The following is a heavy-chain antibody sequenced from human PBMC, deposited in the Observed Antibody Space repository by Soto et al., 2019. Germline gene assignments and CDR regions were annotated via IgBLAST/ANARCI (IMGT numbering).Heavy chain of an antibody. CDR3: AKVRTPYCGGDCYPYDY. CDR1: GFTFSSYA. V-gene: IGHV3-30-3*01. CDR2: ISYDGSNK. D-gene: IGHD2-21*02. J-gene: IGHJ4*02. Sequence: GGSLRLSCAASGFTFSSYAMHWVRQAPGKGLEWVAVISYDGSNKYYADSVKGRFTISRDNSKNTLYLQMNSLRAEDTAVYYCAKVRTPYCGGDCYPYDYWGQGTLVTVSS.